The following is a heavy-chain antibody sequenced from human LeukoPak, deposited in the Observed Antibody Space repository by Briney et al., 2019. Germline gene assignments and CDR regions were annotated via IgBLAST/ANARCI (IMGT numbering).Heavy chain of an antibody. CDR3: ARXPPPVATFFPDY. J-gene: IGHJ4*02. V-gene: IGHV4-39*01. Sequence: SETLSLTCTVSGGSISSSSYYWGWIRQPPGKGLEWIGTIHYSGSAYYNPSLNSRVTISVDTSKNQFSLKLSSVTAADTAVYYXARXPPPVATFFPDYWGQGTLVTVSS. D-gene: IGHD5-12*01. CDR2: IHYSGSA. CDR1: GGSISSSSYY.